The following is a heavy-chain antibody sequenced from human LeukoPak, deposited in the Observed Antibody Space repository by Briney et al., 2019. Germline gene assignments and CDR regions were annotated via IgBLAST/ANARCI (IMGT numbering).Heavy chain of an antibody. V-gene: IGHV4-4*02. D-gene: IGHD1-26*01. CDR1: GGSISGTNW. Sequence: SGTLSLTCGVSGGSISGTNWWSWVRQPPGQGLEWIGEISLAGQTNYNPSLNGRVTMSLDKSSNQFSLNLTSVTAADTATYYCSRESGAFCPFGYWGQGTLVIVSS. J-gene: IGHJ4*02. CDR3: SRESGAFCPFGY. CDR2: ISLAGQT.